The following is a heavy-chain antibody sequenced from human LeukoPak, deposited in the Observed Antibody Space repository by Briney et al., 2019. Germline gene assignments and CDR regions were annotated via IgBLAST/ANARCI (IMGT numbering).Heavy chain of an antibody. CDR1: GFTFSSYA. V-gene: IGHV3-48*01. Sequence: GRSLRLSCAASGFTFSSYAMHWVRQAPGKGLEWVSYISDGGGSTYYADSVKGRFTISRDNAKNSLYLQMNSLRAEDTAVYYCVREMGRHWGQGTLVTVSS. CDR3: VREMGRH. D-gene: IGHD1-26*01. J-gene: IGHJ4*02. CDR2: ISDGGGST.